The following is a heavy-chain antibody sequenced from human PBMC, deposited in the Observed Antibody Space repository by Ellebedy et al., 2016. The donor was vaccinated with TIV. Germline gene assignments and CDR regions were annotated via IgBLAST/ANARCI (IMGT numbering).Heavy chain of an antibody. D-gene: IGHD2-2*01. Sequence: SETLFLTXTVSGGSINSYYWSWIRQSPGKGLEWIGYIYFRGNTEQNPSLKSRATVSVDTAKNQFSLKLRSVTTADTAVYYCAAMRGSRQFDYWGQGTLVTVSS. CDR2: IYFRGNT. CDR1: GGSINSYY. V-gene: IGHV4-59*01. J-gene: IGHJ4*02. CDR3: AAMRGSRQFDY.